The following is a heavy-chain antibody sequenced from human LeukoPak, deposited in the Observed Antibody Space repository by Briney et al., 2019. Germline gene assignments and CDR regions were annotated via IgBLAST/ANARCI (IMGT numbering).Heavy chain of an antibody. CDR1: GGSITSYY. Sequence: SETLSLTCTVSGGSITSYYWSWLRQPPGQGPEWIGYIYYSGSTNYNPSLNSRVTISIDTSKNQFSLKLSSVTAADTAVYYCARIETATTQDYYYYMDVWGKGTTVTVSS. J-gene: IGHJ6*03. D-gene: IGHD5-24*01. V-gene: IGHV4-59*08. CDR2: IYYSGST. CDR3: ARIETATTQDYYYYMDV.